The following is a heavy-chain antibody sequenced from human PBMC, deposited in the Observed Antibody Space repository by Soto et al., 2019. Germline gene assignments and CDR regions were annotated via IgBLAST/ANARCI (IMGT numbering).Heavy chain of an antibody. CDR3: ARVGVVTAXGTTDX. D-gene: IGHD1-1*01. J-gene: IGHJ4*02. CDR2: ISGTSDSI. Sequence: RGSLRLSCAASVFPFSDYYMSWIRQVPGKGLEWVAYISGTSDSIPYADSVKGRFTISRDNAKNSLYLQMNSLRAEDTAVYYCARVGVVTAXGTTDXWXQXXXVXVSS. V-gene: IGHV3-11*06. CDR1: VFPFSDYY.